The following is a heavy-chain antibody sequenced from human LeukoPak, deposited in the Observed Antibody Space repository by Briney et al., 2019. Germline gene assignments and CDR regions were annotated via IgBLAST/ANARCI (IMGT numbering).Heavy chain of an antibody. Sequence: GGSLRLSCAASGFTLSSYNMNGVRQAPGKGLEWVSYISSSSIFYADSVKGRFTISRDNARNSLYLRMNSLRAEDTAVYYCARVTYDSSGLHIDYWGQGTLVTISS. V-gene: IGHV3-48*01. J-gene: IGHJ4*02. CDR1: GFTLSSYN. CDR2: ISSSSI. D-gene: IGHD3-22*01. CDR3: ARVTYDSSGLHIDY.